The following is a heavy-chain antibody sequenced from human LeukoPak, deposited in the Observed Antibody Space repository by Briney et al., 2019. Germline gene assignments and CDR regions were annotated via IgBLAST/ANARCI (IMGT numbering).Heavy chain of an antibody. D-gene: IGHD2-2*01. CDR2: ISSDGGST. V-gene: IGHV3-64*01. Sequence: GGSLRLSCAASGFTFSTYAMHWVRQAPGKGLEYVSGISSDGGSTYYANSVKGRFTISRDNSKNTLFLQMGSLRAEDMAVYYCARGDIVVVPVTPDYWGQGTLVTVSS. CDR3: ARGDIVVVPVTPDY. J-gene: IGHJ4*02. CDR1: GFTFSTYA.